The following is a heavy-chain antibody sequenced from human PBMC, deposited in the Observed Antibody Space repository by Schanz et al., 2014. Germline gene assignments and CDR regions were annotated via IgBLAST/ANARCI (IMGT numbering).Heavy chain of an antibody. V-gene: IGHV3-23*01. CDR2: ISGSGGST. Sequence: VQLLESGGGLVQPGGSLRLSCAASGFTFSSYAMSWVRQAPGKGLEWVSGISGSGGSTYYADSVKGRFTISRDNSKNTLYLQMHSLRDEDTAVYYCAKDLLYGAPMPLNHLDYWGQGTLVTVSS. D-gene: IGHD2-8*01. CDR1: GFTFSSYA. J-gene: IGHJ4*02. CDR3: AKDLLYGAPMPLNHLDY.